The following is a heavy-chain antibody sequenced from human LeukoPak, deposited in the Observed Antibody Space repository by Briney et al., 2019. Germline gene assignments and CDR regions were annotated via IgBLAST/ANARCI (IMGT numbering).Heavy chain of an antibody. CDR3: ARQCVAVFHY. V-gene: IGHV4-59*04. J-gene: IGHJ4*02. Sequence: PGESLRLSCTASGFTISSYCRNWVRQAPGKGLEWVACICYGGSTYYYPALKSRVTMSVDTSKTDFSLKLSSVTAADSAVYYCARQCVAVFHYWGQGALVTVSS. CDR2: ICYGGST. D-gene: IGHD5-24*01. CDR1: GFTISSYC.